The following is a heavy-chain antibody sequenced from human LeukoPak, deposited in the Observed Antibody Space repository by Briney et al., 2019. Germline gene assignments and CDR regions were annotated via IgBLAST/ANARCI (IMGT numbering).Heavy chain of an antibody. J-gene: IGHJ4*02. Sequence: ASVKVSCKASGYTFTGYYMHWVRQAPGQGLEWMGWINPNSGGTNYAQKFQGRVTMTRDTSISTAYMELSRLRSDDTDVYYCARELDYSDSSGYSDYWGQGTLVTVSS. V-gene: IGHV1-2*02. CDR2: INPNSGGT. CDR1: GYTFTGYY. D-gene: IGHD3-22*01. CDR3: ARELDYSDSSGYSDY.